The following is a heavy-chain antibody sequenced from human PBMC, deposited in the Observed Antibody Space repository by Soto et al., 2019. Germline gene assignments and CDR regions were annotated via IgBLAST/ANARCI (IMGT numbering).Heavy chain of an antibody. D-gene: IGHD3-9*01. CDR2: ISSSSSYT. J-gene: IGHJ5*02. V-gene: IGHV3-11*03. CDR3: ARLYYDILTGYSRFDP. Sequence: GGSLRLSCAASGFTFSDYYMSWIRQAPGKGLEWVSYISSSSSYTNYADSVKGRFTISRDNAKNSLYLQMNSLRAEDTAVYYCARLYYDILTGYSRFDPWGQRTLVTVSS. CDR1: GFTFSDYY.